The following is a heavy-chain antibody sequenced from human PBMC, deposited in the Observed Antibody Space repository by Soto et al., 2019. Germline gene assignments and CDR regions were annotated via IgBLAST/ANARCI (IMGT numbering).Heavy chain of an antibody. CDR2: INPSGRT. V-gene: IGHV4-34*01. J-gene: IGHJ4*02. D-gene: IGHD1-7*01. CDR1: GGSFSGYY. CDR3: GRAGRITGTTSLFPN. Sequence: SETLSLTCAVYGGSFSGYYWSWIRQPPGKGLEWIGEINPSGRTNYNPSLKSRVTISVDTSKNQFSLKLSSVTAADTAVYYCGRAGRITGTTSLFPNWGQGTLVTVSS.